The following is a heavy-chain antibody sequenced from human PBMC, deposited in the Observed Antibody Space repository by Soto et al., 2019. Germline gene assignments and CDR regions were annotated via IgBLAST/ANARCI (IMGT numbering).Heavy chain of an antibody. CDR1: GFPFGENA. V-gene: IGHV3-23*01. CDR3: AKEDTSSGSLDY. J-gene: IGHJ4*02. Sequence: GGSLRLSCAASGFPFGENAMSWVRQAPGKGLEWVSGISDSGATTYYADSVRGRFTISRDNSKNTLYLQMKSLRAEDSASDYCAKEDTSSGSLDYWGQGALVTVSS. D-gene: IGHD6-19*01. CDR2: ISDSGATT.